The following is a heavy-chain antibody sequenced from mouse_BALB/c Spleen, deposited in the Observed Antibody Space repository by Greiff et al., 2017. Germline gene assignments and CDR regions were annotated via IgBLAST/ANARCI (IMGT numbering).Heavy chain of an antibody. D-gene: IGHD1-1*01. CDR3: ATTVLAHYYAMDD. Sequence: QVQLQQSGAELAKPGASVKMSCKASGYTFTSYWMHWVKQRPGQGLEWIGYINPSTGYTEYNQKFKDKATLTADKSSSTAYMQLSSLTSEDSAVYDCATTVLAHYYAMDDWGQGTSVTVSS. J-gene: IGHJ4*01. V-gene: IGHV1-7*01. CDR2: INPSTGYT. CDR1: GYTFTSYW.